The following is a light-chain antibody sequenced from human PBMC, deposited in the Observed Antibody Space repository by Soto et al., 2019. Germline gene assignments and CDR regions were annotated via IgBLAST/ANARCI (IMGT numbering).Light chain of an antibody. CDR1: QSVSSSY. Sequence: EIVLTQSPGTLSLSPGERATLSCRASQSVSSSYLAWYQQKPGQAPRLLIYGASSRATGIPDRFSGSGSGTDFTLTISTLEPEDFAVYYCQQGITFGQGTRLEIK. CDR2: GAS. CDR3: QQGIT. J-gene: IGKJ5*01. V-gene: IGKV3-20*01.